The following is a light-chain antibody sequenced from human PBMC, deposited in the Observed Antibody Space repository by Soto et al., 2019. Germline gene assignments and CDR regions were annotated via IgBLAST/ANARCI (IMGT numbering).Light chain of an antibody. J-gene: IGKJ5*01. V-gene: IGKV3-11*01. Sequence: EIVLTQSPATLSLYPGERATLSCRASQSVSSYLAWYQQKPGQAPRLLIYDASNRATGIPARFSGSGSGTDFPLPISSLEPEDFAVYYCQQRSNWIPFGQGTRLEIK. CDR3: QQRSNWIP. CDR2: DAS. CDR1: QSVSSY.